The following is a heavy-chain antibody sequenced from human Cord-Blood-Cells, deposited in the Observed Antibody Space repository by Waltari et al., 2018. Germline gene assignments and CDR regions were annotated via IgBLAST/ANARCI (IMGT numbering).Heavy chain of an antibody. J-gene: IGHJ4*02. CDR1: GYSISSGYY. D-gene: IGHD7-27*01. CDR2: IYHSGST. CDR3: ARDILTGIIDY. Sequence: QVQLQESGPGLVKPSETLSLTCAVSGYSISSGYYWGWVRQPPGKGLEWIGSIYHSGSTDSNPSLKSRVTISVDTSKNQFSLKLSAVTAADTAVYYCARDILTGIIDYWGQGTLVTVSS. V-gene: IGHV4-38-2*02.